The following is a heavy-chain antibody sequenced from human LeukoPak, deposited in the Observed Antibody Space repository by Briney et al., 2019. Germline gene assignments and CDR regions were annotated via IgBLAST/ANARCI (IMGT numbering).Heavy chain of an antibody. CDR1: GGSFSGYY. CDR3: ARGNGIAVRPTSFDY. J-gene: IGHJ4*02. D-gene: IGHD6-6*01. CDR2: INDGEST. V-gene: IGHV4-34*01. Sequence: PSETLSLTCTVYGGSFSGYYWSWIRQSPGKGLEWIGEINDGESTNCNPSLKSRVTISLDTSKNQFSLKLSSVTAADTAVYYCARGNGIAVRPTSFDYWGQGILVTVSS.